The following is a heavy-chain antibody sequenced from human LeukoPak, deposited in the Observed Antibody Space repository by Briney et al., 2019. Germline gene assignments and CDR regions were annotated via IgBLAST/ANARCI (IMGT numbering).Heavy chain of an antibody. Sequence: GASVKVSCKASGYTFTGYYMHWVRQAPGQGLEWMGWINPNSGGTNYAQKFQGRVTMTRDTSISTAYMELSRLRSDDTAVYYCAREWYDYVWGSFPPSDYWGQGTLVTVSS. J-gene: IGHJ4*02. D-gene: IGHD3-16*01. CDR3: AREWYDYVWGSFPPSDY. CDR1: GYTFTGYY. V-gene: IGHV1-2*02. CDR2: INPNSGGT.